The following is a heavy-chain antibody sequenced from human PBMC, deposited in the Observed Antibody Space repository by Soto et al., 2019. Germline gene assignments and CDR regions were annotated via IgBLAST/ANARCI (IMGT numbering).Heavy chain of an antibody. CDR1: GYSFTSYH. CDR2: IYPGDSET. V-gene: IGHV5-51*01. D-gene: IGHD2-21*02. J-gene: IGHJ6*02. Sequence: EVQLVQSGAEVKKPGESLKISCKGSGYSFTSYHIVWVRQMPGKGLEWMGLIYPGDSETRYSPSLQGQVTMSADKSTXXAYLQWSSLKASDTAMYYCARRSYCDGDCTRRPYDYYGMDVWGQGTTVTVSS. CDR3: ARRSYCDGDCTRRPYDYYGMDV.